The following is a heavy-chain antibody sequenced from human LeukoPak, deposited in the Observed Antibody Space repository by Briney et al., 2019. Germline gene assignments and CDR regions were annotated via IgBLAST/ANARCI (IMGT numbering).Heavy chain of an antibody. CDR2: IYYTGSI. J-gene: IGHJ4*02. D-gene: IGHD3-22*01. CDR3: VRGVRDTIGYYHFDS. CDR1: GGSPISAVHF. V-gene: IGHV4-31*02. Sequence: SESLSLTSMVSGGSPISAVHFWNCIRQYPRKCLEWLVYIYYTGSIYYNPYLKSRVTIPVDTSKNQFSLKLSSVTAADTAVFYCVRGVRDTIGYYHFDSWGQGTLVTVSS.